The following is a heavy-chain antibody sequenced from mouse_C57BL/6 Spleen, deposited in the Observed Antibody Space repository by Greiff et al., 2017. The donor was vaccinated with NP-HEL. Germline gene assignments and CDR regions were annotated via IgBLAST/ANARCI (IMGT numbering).Heavy chain of an antibody. J-gene: IGHJ2*01. CDR1: GYTFTSYW. D-gene: IGHD2-2*01. CDR2: IHRNSGST. V-gene: IGHV1-64*01. CDR3: ARYPLFCYGCYG. Sequence: QVKLQQPGAELVKPGASVKLSCTASGYTFTSYWMPWVKQRPGQGLEWIGMIHRNSGSTNYTEKFKSKATLSIDKSTSTPYLQRSSLTAEDAAVYYGARYPLFCYGCYGWGKVTTLTVAS.